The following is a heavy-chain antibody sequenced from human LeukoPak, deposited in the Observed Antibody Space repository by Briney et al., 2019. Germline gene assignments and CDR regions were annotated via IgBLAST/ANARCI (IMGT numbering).Heavy chain of an antibody. CDR2: ISGSGGST. CDR1: GFTFSSFT. CDR3: AGGDSSGCPDY. D-gene: IGHD6-19*01. V-gene: IGHV3-23*01. Sequence: GGSLRLSCAASGFTFSSFTMTWVRQAPGKGLEWVSAISGSGGSTYYADSVKGRFTISRDNSKNTLYLQMNSLRAEDTAVYYCAGGDSSGCPDYWGQGTLVTVSS. J-gene: IGHJ4*02.